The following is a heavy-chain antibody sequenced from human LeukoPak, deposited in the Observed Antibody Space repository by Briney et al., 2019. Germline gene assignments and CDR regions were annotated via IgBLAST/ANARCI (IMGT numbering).Heavy chain of an antibody. CDR1: GGSFSGYY. CDR2: INHSGST. J-gene: IGHJ3*02. V-gene: IGHV4-34*01. Sequence: SETLSLTCAVYGGSFSGYYWSWIRQPPGKGLEWIGEINHSGSTNYNPSLKSRVTISVDTSKNQFSLKLSSVTAADTAVYYCARGFGNGPKPDRNDAFDIWGQGTMVTVSS. CDR3: ARGFGNGPKPDRNDAFDI. D-gene: IGHD1-14*01.